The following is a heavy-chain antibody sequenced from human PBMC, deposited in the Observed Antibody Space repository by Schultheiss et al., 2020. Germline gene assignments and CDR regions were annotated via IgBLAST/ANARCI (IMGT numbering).Heavy chain of an antibody. V-gene: IGHV4-34*01. CDR3: ARGPIAARPTNWFDP. CDR1: GGSFSGYY. Sequence: SETLSLTCAVYGGSFSGYYWTWIRQPPGKGLEWIGEINRNTKYNPSLKSRVTISVDTSKNQFSLKLNAVTAADTAVYYCARGPIAARPTNWFDPWGQGTLVNVSS. J-gene: IGHJ5*02. D-gene: IGHD6-6*01. CDR2: INRNT.